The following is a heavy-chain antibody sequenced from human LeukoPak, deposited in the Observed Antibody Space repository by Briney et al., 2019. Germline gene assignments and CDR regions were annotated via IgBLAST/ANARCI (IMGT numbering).Heavy chain of an antibody. V-gene: IGHV4-59*08. CDR2: IYYSGTT. CDR3: ARLASSGWSHCDY. CDR1: GGSISSYY. Sequence: SETLSLTCTVSGGSISSYYWSWIRQPPGKGPEWIGYIYYSGTTNYNPSLKSRVTISVDTSKNQFSLKLNSVTAADTAVYYCARLASSGWSHCDYWGQGTLVTISS. D-gene: IGHD6-19*01. J-gene: IGHJ4*02.